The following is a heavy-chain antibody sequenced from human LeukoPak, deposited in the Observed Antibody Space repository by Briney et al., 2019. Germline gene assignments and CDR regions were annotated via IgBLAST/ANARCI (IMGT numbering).Heavy chain of an antibody. D-gene: IGHD4-17*01. CDR3: ARGNWDGEYDTYYHYGMDV. J-gene: IGHJ6*04. V-gene: IGHV3-33*01. CDR2: IWYDGSNM. CDR1: GFTFRNYG. Sequence: GRSLRLSCAASGFTFRNYGMHWVRQAPGKGLEWVALIWYDGSNMYYADSEKGRFTISRGNSENTLYLQMNRLRAEDTGVYYCARGNWDGEYDTYYHYGMDVWGKGTTVTVSS.